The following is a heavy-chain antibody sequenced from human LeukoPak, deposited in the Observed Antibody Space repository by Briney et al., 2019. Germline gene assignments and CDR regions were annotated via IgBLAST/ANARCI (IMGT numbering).Heavy chain of an antibody. Sequence: PGGSLRLSCAASGFTFSSYSMNWARQAPGKGLEWVSSISSSSSYIYYADSVKGRFTISRDNAKNSLYLQMNSLRAEDTAVYYCARRPHGGYYYDSSPLYFFDYWGQGTLVTVSS. CDR1: GFTFSSYS. J-gene: IGHJ4*02. CDR3: ARRPHGGYYYDSSPLYFFDY. V-gene: IGHV3-21*01. CDR2: ISSSSSYI. D-gene: IGHD3-22*01.